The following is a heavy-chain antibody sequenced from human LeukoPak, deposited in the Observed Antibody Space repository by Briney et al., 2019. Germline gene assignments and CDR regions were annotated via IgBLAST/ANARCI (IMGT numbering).Heavy chain of an antibody. D-gene: IGHD6-19*01. J-gene: IGHJ4*02. CDR2: ISESGTT. V-gene: IGHV4-39*01. Sequence: PSETLSLTCSVSGGSINSILHYWAWTRQPPGKGLEWLATISESGTTYYNPSLKSPVNISVDTSKNQFSLNLGSVTAADTAVYYCARYSGSYFDYWGQGALVTVSS. CDR1: GGSINSILHY. CDR3: ARYSGSYFDY.